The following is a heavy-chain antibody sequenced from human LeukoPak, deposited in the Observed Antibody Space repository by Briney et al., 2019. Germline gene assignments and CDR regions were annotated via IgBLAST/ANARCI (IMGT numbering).Heavy chain of an antibody. V-gene: IGHV3-33*01. D-gene: IGHD4-17*01. CDR3: ARAPRNRLRCGDYDGYYGMDV. CDR2: IWYDGSNK. Sequence: PGRSLRLSCAASGFTFSSYGMHWVRQAPGKGLEWVAVIWYDGSNKYYADSVKGRFTISRDNSKNTLYLQMNSLRAEDTAVYYCARAPRNRLRCGDYDGYYGMDVWGQGTTVTVSS. J-gene: IGHJ6*02. CDR1: GFTFSSYG.